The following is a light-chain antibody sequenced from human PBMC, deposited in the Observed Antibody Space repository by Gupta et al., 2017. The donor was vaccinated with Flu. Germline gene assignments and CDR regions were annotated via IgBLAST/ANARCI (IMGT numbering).Light chain of an antibody. Sequence: SPSTLSASVGDRVTITCPASQNIERWLAWYQQKPGKAPKLLIYKASKVESGVPSRFSGSGSGTDFTLTSSSRQPDDFATYHCQQYKSSWTFGQGTKVEIK. CDR3: QQYKSSWT. CDR1: QNIERW. CDR2: KAS. J-gene: IGKJ1*01. V-gene: IGKV1-5*03.